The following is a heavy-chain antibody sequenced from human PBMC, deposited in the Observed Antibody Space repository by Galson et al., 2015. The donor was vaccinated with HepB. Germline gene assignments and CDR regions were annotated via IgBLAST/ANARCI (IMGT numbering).Heavy chain of an antibody. J-gene: IGHJ6*03. CDR2: INPSGGST. CDR3: ASCGGGTSCYYYYYYMDV. V-gene: IGHV1-46*01. CDR1: GYTFTSYY. D-gene: IGHD2-2*01. Sequence: SVKVSCKASGYTFTSYYMHWVRQAPGQGLEWMGIINPSGGSTSYAQKFQGRVTMTRDTSTSTVYMELSSLRSEDTAVYYCASCGGGTSCYYYYYYMDVWGKGTTVTVSS.